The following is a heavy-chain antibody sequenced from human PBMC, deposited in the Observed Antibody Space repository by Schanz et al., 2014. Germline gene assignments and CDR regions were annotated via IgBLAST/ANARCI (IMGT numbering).Heavy chain of an antibody. J-gene: IGHJ5*02. D-gene: IGHD1-1*01. CDR3: ARGRVLES. Sequence: EVQLLESGGGLVQPGGSLKLSCAASGLIFSNYVMSWVRQAPGKGLEWVSYISSSSSTRYYADSVKGRFTISRDNAKNSLFLQMNSLRPEDTAVYYCARGRVLESWGQGTLVTVSS. CDR1: GLIFSNYV. V-gene: IGHV3-48*01. CDR2: ISSSSSTR.